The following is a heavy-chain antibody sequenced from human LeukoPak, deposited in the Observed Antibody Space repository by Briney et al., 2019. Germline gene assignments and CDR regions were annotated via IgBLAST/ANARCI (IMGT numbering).Heavy chain of an antibody. D-gene: IGHD5-12*01. CDR2: ISYDGSNR. CDR1: GITFSSYA. J-gene: IGHJ3*02. CDR3: ARVVARDDAFDI. Sequence: GGSLRLSCAASGITFSSYAMHWVRQAPGKGLEWVAVISYDGSNRYYADSVKGRFTISRDNSKNTLYLQMNSLRAEDTAVYYCARVVARDDAFDIWGQGTMVTVSS. V-gene: IGHV3-30-3*01.